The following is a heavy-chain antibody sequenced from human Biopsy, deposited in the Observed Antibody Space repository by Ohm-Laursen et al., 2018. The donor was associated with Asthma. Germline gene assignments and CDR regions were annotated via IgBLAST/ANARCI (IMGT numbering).Heavy chain of an antibody. J-gene: IGHJ6*02. V-gene: IGHV1-69*13. D-gene: IGHD5-12*01. CDR1: GDSFSNYA. CDR3: ARGYSGSDRIVYYYSDLEV. CDR2: LIPVLGTP. Sequence: SVKVSCKASGDSFSNYAISWVRQAPGQGLEWMGGLIPVLGTPDHAQMFQGRITITADESTSTAYMELRSLSSEDTAVYYCARGYSGSDRIVYYYSDLEVWGQGTTVTVSS.